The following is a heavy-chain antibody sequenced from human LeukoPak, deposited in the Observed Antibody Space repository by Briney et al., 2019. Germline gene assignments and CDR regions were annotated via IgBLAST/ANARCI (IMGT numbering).Heavy chain of an antibody. CDR1: GYPFTNYD. D-gene: IGHD4-17*01. CDR3: ARDPYGEGEPDY. V-gene: IGHV1-18*01. Sequence: ASVKVSCKASGYPFTNYDITWVRQAPGQGLEWMGWISAYNGNTNYAQKLQGRVTMTTDTSTSTAYMELRSLRSDDTAVYYCARDPYGEGEPDYWGQGTLVTVSS. CDR2: ISAYNGNT. J-gene: IGHJ4*02.